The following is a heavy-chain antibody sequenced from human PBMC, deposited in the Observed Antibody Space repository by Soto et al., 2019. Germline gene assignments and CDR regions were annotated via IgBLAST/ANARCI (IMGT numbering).Heavy chain of an antibody. CDR3: ARCSGYY. J-gene: IGHJ6*01. CDR2: IYYSGST. Sequence: ASTVHDGSLNRSRYSYGGIRQTTGKGLEWIGSIYYSGSTYYNPSLKSRVTISDATSKNQFSLNLSYATAADTAVYYCARCSGYY. D-gene: IGHD2-15*01. CDR1: DGSLNRSRYS. V-gene: IGHV4-39*01.